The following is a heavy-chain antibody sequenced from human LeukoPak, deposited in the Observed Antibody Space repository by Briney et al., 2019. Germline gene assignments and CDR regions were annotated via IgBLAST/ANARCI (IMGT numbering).Heavy chain of an antibody. CDR1: GYTFTIYG. CDR3: ARPRGAPDTYYFDY. V-gene: IGHV1-18*01. D-gene: IGHD1-26*01. CDR2: IKPNKGNT. Sequence: ASVTVSCKASGYTFTIYGISWVRQAPGQGLEWMGWIKPNKGNTNYAQNFQGRVTMTTDTSTRPAYMELRSLRSDDTAVYFCARPRGAPDTYYFDYWGQGTLVTVSS. J-gene: IGHJ4*02.